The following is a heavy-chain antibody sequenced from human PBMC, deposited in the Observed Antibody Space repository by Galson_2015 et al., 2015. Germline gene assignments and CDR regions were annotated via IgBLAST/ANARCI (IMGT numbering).Heavy chain of an antibody. V-gene: IGHV3-23*01. CDR1: EFTFSSYA. CDR3: AKVRSAKVTAGYYFDY. D-gene: IGHD6-13*01. J-gene: IGHJ4*02. Sequence: SLRLSCAASEFTFSSYAMSWVRQAPGKGLEWVSAISGSGGSTYYADSVKGRFTISRDNSKNTLYLQMNSLRAEDTAVYYCAKVRSAKVTAGYYFDYWGQGTLVTVSS. CDR2: ISGSGGST.